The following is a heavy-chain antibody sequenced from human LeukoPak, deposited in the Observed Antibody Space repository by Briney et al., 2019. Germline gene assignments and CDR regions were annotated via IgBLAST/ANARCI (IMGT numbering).Heavy chain of an antibody. Sequence: GGSLRLSCAASGFTFSSYGMHWVRQAPGKGLEWVAVIWYDGSNKYYADSVKGRFTISRDNSKNTLYLQMNSLRAEDTAVYYCASLGDGYNLAWFDPWGQGTLVTVSS. V-gene: IGHV3-33*08. D-gene: IGHD5-24*01. CDR2: IWYDGSNK. CDR1: GFTFSSYG. CDR3: ASLGDGYNLAWFDP. J-gene: IGHJ5*02.